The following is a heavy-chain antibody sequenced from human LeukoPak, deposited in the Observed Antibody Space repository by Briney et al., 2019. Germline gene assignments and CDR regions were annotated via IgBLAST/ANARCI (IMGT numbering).Heavy chain of an antibody. CDR2: INAGNGNT. CDR3: ARDRGPLLLWFGELLSGFDY. Sequence: ASVKVSCKASGYTFTSYTIHWVRQAPGQRLEWMGWINAGNGNTKYSQEFQDRVTMTTDTSTSTAYMELRSLRSDDTAVYYCARDRGPLLLWFGELLSGFDYWGQGTLVTVSS. V-gene: IGHV1-3*01. D-gene: IGHD3-10*01. J-gene: IGHJ4*02. CDR1: GYTFTSYT.